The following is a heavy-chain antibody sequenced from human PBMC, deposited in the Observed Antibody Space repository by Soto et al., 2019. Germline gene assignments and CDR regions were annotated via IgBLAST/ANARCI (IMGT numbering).Heavy chain of an antibody. CDR3: AGTTSLQWYYMDV. J-gene: IGHJ6*03. Sequence: GGSLRLSCAASGFTFSSYSMNWVRQAPGKGLEWVSYISTSSSTIYYADSVKGRFTISRDNAKNSLYLQMNSLRDDDTAVYYCAGTTSLQWYYMDVWDKGTTVTVSS. D-gene: IGHD1-7*01. V-gene: IGHV3-48*02. CDR2: ISTSSSTI. CDR1: GFTFSSYS.